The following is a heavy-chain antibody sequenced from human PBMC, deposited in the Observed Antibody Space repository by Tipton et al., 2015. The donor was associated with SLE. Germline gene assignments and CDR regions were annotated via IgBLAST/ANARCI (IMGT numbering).Heavy chain of an antibody. CDR2: ISAYNGNT. CDR1: GYTFISYG. V-gene: IGHV1-18*01. CDR3: RLTLTGYYDFDY. J-gene: IGHJ4*02. Sequence: QSGPEVKKPGASVKVSCKASGYTFISYGISWVRQAPGQGLEWMGWISAYNGNTNYAQKLQGRVTMTTDTSTNTAYMELRSLRSDDTAVYYCRLTLTGYYDFDYWGQGTLVTVSS. D-gene: IGHD3-9*01.